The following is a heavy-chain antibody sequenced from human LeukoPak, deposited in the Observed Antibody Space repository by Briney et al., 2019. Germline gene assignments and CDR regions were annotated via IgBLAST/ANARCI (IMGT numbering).Heavy chain of an antibody. V-gene: IGHV4-39*01. CDR1: GGSISSSSYY. D-gene: IGHD4-11*01. CDR3: ARQESGDDYSNYHDY. Sequence: KPSETLSLTCTVSGGSISSSSYYWGWIRQPPGKGLEWIGSIYYSGSTYYNPSLKSRVTISVDTSKNQFSLKLSSVTAADTAVYYCARQESGDDYSNYHDYWGQGTLVTVSS. J-gene: IGHJ4*02. CDR2: IYYSGST.